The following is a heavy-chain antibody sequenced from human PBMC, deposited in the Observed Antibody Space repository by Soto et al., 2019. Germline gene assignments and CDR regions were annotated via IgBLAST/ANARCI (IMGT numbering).Heavy chain of an antibody. J-gene: IGHJ5*02. Sequence: QVQLQESGPGLVKPSQTLSLTCTVSGGSISSGDYYWSWIRQPPGKGLEWIGYIYYSGSTYYNPSLKSRVTISVDTSKNQYSLKLRSVTAADTAVYYCARDRMYYDFWSGYYTTTQANWFDPWGQGTLVTVSS. CDR1: GGSISSGDYY. CDR2: IYYSGST. CDR3: ARDRMYYDFWSGYYTTTQANWFDP. D-gene: IGHD3-3*01. V-gene: IGHV4-30-4*01.